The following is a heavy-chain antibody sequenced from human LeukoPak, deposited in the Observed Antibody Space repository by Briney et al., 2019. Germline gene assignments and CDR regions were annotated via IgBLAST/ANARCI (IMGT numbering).Heavy chain of an antibody. Sequence: ASVKVSCKASGYTFTDNYLHWVRQAPGQGLEWMGWINPNSGGTKYAQKFQGRVTMTRDTSISTAYMELRRLTSDDTAVYYCARDRYASGSYDNWGQGTLVTVSS. CDR1: GYTFTDNY. V-gene: IGHV1-2*02. CDR3: ARDRYASGSYDN. D-gene: IGHD3-10*01. CDR2: INPNSGGT. J-gene: IGHJ4*02.